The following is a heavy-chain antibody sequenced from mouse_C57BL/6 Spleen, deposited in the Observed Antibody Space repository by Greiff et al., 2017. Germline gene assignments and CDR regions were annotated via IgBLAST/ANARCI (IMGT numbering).Heavy chain of an antibody. CDR3: TKGRGLLDD. V-gene: IGHV5-4*03. Sequence: DVKLVESGGGLVKPGGSLKLSCAASGFTFSSYAMSWVRQTPEKRLEWVATISDGGSYTYYPDNVKGRFTISRDNAKNNLYLQMSHLKSEDTAMYCCTKGRGLLDDWCQGTTLAVSS. CDR1: GFTFSSYA. J-gene: IGHJ2*01. D-gene: IGHD2-4*01. CDR2: ISDGGSYT.